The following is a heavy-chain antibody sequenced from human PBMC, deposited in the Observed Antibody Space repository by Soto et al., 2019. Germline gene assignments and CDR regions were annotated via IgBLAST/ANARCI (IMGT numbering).Heavy chain of an antibody. CDR1: GFTFSSYW. CDR2: IKQDGSEK. V-gene: IGHV3-7*01. CDR3: ARDESAGSSIRY. D-gene: IGHD2-2*01. Sequence: SLRLSCAASGFTFSSYWMSWVRQAPGKGLEWVANIKQDGSEKYYADSVQGRFTISRDNARNSLYLQMNSLRAEDTAVYFCARDESAGSSIRYWGQGSLVTVSS. J-gene: IGHJ4*02.